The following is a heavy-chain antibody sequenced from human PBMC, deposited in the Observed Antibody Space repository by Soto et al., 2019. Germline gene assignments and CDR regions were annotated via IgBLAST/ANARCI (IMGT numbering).Heavy chain of an antibody. CDR3: AGDGVRNGAYNGWLDP. CDR1: GFSFSSYW. J-gene: IGHJ5*02. D-gene: IGHD3-16*01. Sequence: GGSLRLSCAASGFSFSSYWMTWVRQAPGKGLEWVANIKQDGREKYYVASVKGRSTISRDNVKNLLFLQMDSLTPDDTAVYYCAGDGVRNGAYNGWLDPWGQGTLVTVSS. CDR2: IKQDGREK. V-gene: IGHV3-7*03.